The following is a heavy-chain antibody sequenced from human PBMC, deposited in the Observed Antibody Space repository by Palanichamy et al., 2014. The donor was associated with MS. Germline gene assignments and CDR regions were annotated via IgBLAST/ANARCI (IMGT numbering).Heavy chain of an antibody. D-gene: IGHD1-7*01. CDR3: ARESSGTTDYYYYYYMDV. V-gene: IGHV3-7*01. CDR1: GFTFSSYW. CDR2: IKQDGSEK. Sequence: EVQLVESGGGLVQPGGSLRLSCAASGFTFSSYWMSWVRQAPGKGLEWVANIKQDGSEKYYVDSVKGRFTISRDNAKNSLYLQMNSLRAEDTAVYYCARESSGTTDYYYYYYMDVWGKGTTVTVSS. J-gene: IGHJ6*03.